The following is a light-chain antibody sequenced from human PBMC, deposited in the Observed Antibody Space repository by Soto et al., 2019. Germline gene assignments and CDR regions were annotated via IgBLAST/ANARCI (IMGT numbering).Light chain of an antibody. CDR1: QSVSSSY. V-gene: IGKV3-20*01. CDR2: GAS. Sequence: EIVLTQSPGTLSLSPGERATLSCRASQSVSSSYLAWYQQKPGQAPRLLIYGASSRATGIPDRFSGSGSGTDFTLTISRLEPEDFAVYYCHQYGSSRGFGQGTKVEIK. J-gene: IGKJ1*01. CDR3: HQYGSSRG.